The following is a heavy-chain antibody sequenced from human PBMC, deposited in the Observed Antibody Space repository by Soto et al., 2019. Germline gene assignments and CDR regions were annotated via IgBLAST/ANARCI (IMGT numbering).Heavy chain of an antibody. J-gene: IGHJ2*01. Sequence: QVQLVQSGAEVKKPGSTVKISCKTSGGPSSSYAISGVRQAPGQGLEWMGGIDPIFRTAEYAQEFQDRVTIDADESTSASYMDLSSLRSEDTAVYYCARLSVVGEIFWYFDVWGRGTLVTVSS. D-gene: IGHD3-10*01. CDR3: ARLSVVGEIFWYFDV. CDR2: IDPIFRTA. V-gene: IGHV1-69*12. CDR1: GGPSSSYA.